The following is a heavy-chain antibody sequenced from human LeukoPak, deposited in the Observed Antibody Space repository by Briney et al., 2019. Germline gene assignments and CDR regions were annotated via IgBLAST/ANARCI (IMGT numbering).Heavy chain of an antibody. CDR1: GYSISSGYY. D-gene: IGHD3-10*01. V-gene: IGHV4-38-2*02. CDR3: ARDWFYGSGTYYNGIDLRAFDI. J-gene: IGHJ3*02. CDR2: IYHSGST. Sequence: SETLSLTCTVSGYSISSGYYWGWIRQPPGKGLEWIGSIYHSGSTYYNPSLKSRVTISVDTSKNQFSLKLSSVTAADTAVYYCARDWFYGSGTYYNGIDLRAFDIWGQGTMVTVSS.